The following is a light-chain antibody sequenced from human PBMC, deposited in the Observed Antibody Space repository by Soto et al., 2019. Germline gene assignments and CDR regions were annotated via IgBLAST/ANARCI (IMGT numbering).Light chain of an antibody. J-gene: IGLJ1*01. CDR1: SSDVGGYKY. V-gene: IGLV2-14*01. CDR2: EVN. CDR3: SSYTTSSSLV. Sequence: QSALAQPASVSGSPGQSITVSCTGTSSDVGGYKYVSWYQHHPGRAPKLMIYEVNNRPSGVSHRFSGSKYGNTASLTISGLQPEDEADYYCSSYTTSSSLVFATGTKVIVL.